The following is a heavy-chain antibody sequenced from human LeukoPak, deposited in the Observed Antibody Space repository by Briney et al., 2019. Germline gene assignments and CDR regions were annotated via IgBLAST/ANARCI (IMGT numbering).Heavy chain of an antibody. CDR3: AKWRRGHYYGSGTELDY. D-gene: IGHD3-10*01. V-gene: IGHV3-30*04. CDR2: ISYDGSYI. Sequence: GGSLRLSCAASGFTFSSYAMHWVRQAPGKGLEWVAVISYDGSYIYYADSVKGRFTISRDTSKNTFYLQMNSLRREDTAMYYCAKWRRGHYYGSGTELDYWGQGTLVTVSS. CDR1: GFTFSSYA. J-gene: IGHJ4*02.